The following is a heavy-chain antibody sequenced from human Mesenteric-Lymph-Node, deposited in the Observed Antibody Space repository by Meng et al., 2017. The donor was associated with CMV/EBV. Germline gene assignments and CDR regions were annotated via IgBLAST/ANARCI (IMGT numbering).Heavy chain of an antibody. V-gene: IGHV3-21*01. Sequence: GESLKISCAASGFTFDDYAMHWVRQAPGKGLEWVSSITGSSGSIYYADSLKGRFTISRDNARNSLSLQMNSLRAEDTAVYFCARGNWGGDYWGQGALVTVSS. CDR2: ITGSSGSI. D-gene: IGHD7-27*01. CDR3: ARGNWGGDY. CDR1: GFTFDDYA. J-gene: IGHJ4*02.